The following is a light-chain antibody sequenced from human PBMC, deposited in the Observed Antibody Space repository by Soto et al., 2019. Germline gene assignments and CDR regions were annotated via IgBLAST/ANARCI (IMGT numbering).Light chain of an antibody. CDR1: QGISNY. V-gene: IGKV1-27*01. CDR2: AAS. Sequence: DIQMTQSPSSLSASVGDRVTITCRASQGISNYLAWYQQKPGKVPKLLIYAASTLQSGVPSRFSGSGSGTDFTLTISSLQPEDVATYYCQKYNSAPIFTFGPRTKVDIK. J-gene: IGKJ3*01. CDR3: QKYNSAPIFT.